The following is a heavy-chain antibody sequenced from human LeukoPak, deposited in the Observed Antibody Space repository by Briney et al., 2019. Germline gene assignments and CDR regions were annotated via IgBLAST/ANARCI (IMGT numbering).Heavy chain of an antibody. CDR2: ISSNGGST. Sequence: GGSLRLSCAASGFTFSSYAMLWVRQAPGKGLEYVSVISSNGGSTYCANSVKGRFTISRDNSKNTLYLQMGSLRAEDMAVYYCARGAAVGTYCYYAMDVWGQGTTVTVSS. CDR1: GFTFSSYA. D-gene: IGHD4-23*01. CDR3: ARGAAVGTYCYYAMDV. V-gene: IGHV3-64*01. J-gene: IGHJ6*02.